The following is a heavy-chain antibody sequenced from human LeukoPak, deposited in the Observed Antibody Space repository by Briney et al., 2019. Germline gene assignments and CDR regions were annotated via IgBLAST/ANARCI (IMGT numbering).Heavy chain of an antibody. CDR2: IWYDGSNK. CDR3: ARWGAAAAGTEYDY. Sequence: GGSLRLSCAASGFTFSSYAMSWVRQAPGKGLEWVAVIWYDGSNKYYADSVKGRFTISRDNSKNTLYLQMNSLRAEDTAVYYCARWGAAAAGTEYDYWGQGTLVTVSS. D-gene: IGHD6-13*01. CDR1: GFTFSSYA. V-gene: IGHV3-33*08. J-gene: IGHJ4*02.